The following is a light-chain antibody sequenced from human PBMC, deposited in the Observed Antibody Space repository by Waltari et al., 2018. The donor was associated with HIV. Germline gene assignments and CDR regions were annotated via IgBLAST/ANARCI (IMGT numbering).Light chain of an antibody. CDR1: ENIGNW. Sequence: GDTVTITCRTSENIGNWLAWYQMKPGKAPDLLIYRASTLKSGVPSRFSGRGSGTEFALTVRGLQPDDFGTFFCQQYNVYPWTFGQGTRVDLK. J-gene: IGKJ1*01. CDR3: QQYNVYPWT. CDR2: RAS. V-gene: IGKV1-5*03.